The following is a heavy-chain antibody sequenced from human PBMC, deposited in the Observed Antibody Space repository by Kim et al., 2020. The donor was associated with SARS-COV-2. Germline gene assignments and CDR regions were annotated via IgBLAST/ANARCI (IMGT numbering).Heavy chain of an antibody. J-gene: IGHJ6*03. V-gene: IGHV1-18*01. CDR1: GYTFTSSA. Sequence: ASVKVSCKASGYTFTSSAISWVRQAPGQGLEWMGWISAYNGNTNYAQKLQGRVTMTTDTSTSTAYMELRSLRSDDTAVYYCARDSSSWYWVNYYYYKDVWGKGTTVTVSS. CDR3: ARDSSSWYWVNYYYYKDV. D-gene: IGHD6-13*01. CDR2: ISAYNGNT.